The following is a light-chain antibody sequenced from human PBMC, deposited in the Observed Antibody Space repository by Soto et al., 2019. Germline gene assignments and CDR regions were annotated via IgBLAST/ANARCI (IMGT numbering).Light chain of an antibody. J-gene: IGKJ2*01. V-gene: IGKV3-20*01. CDR1: QSVNTNY. CDR2: ATS. CDR3: QQYGSSPRYI. Sequence: ENVLTQSPGTLSLSPGERVTLSCRASQSVNTNYLAWYQQKPGQPPRLLIYATSSRATGVPDRFSGGVSGTDFPLTISRLEPEDFAVYYCQQYGSSPRYIFGQGTKLEIK.